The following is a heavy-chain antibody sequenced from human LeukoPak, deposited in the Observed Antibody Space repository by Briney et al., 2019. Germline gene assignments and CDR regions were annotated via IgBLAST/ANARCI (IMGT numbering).Heavy chain of an antibody. CDR2: IIPMFGAA. CDR1: GYTFTSHG. CDR3: ATEGPNYYMDV. V-gene: IGHV1-69*05. Sequence: SVKVSCKASGYTFTSHGISWVRQAPGQGLEWMGGIIPMFGAANYAQKFQGRVTITTDESTTTAHMELISLTSDDTAVYFCATEGPNYYMDVWGKGTTVTVSS. J-gene: IGHJ6*03.